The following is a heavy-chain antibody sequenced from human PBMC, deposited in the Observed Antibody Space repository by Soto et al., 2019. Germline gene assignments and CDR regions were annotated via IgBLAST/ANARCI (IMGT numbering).Heavy chain of an antibody. V-gene: IGHV4-4*02. CDR1: GGSISTSNW. CDR2: VYHSGST. D-gene: IGHD2-2*02. Sequence: SETLSLTCAVSGGSISTSNWWSWVRQPTGKGLEWIGEVYHSGSTNYNPSFKSRVAMSVDKSKNQFSLKLSSVTAADTAVYYCARGYCSSTSCYIWDNWFDPWGQGTLVTVSS. CDR3: ARGYCSSTSCYIWDNWFDP. J-gene: IGHJ5*02.